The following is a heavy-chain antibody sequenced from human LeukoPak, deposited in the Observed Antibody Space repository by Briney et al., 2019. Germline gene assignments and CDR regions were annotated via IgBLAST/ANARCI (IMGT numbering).Heavy chain of an antibody. CDR3: ARRYYYDSSGYYYDY. D-gene: IGHD3-22*01. CDR2: IYPGDSDT. J-gene: IGHJ4*02. CDR1: GYRFTSYW. Sequence: PGGPLKISCKGSGYRFTSYWIGWVRQMPGKGLEWMGVIYPGDSDTRYSPSFQGQVTISADKSISTAYLQWSSLKASDTAMYYCARRYYYDSSGYYYDYWGQGTLVTVSS. V-gene: IGHV5-51*01.